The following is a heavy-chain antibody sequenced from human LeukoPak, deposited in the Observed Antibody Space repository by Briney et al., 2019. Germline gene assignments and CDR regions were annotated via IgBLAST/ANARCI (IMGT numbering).Heavy chain of an antibody. CDR1: GGSVSSPNSY. Sequence: PSETLSLTCIVSGGSVSSPNSYWSWIRQPPGKGLEWIGNVYYIGTTSYNSSLQSRVTISIDTSKNQFSLEVTSVTAADTAVYYCAREGEDAVDYWGQGTLVTVSS. J-gene: IGHJ4*02. CDR2: VYYIGTT. V-gene: IGHV4-61*01. CDR3: AREGEDAVDY. D-gene: IGHD3-16*01.